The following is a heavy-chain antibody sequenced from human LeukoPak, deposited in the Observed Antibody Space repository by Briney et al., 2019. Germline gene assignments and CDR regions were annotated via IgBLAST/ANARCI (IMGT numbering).Heavy chain of an antibody. Sequence: SETLSLTCTVSGGSISSYYWSWIRQPPGKGLEWIGYIYYSGSTNYNPSLKSRVTISVDTSKNLFSLKLSSVTAADTAVYYCARGSSSSGLAAGDYWGQGTLVTVSS. CDR1: GGSISSYY. CDR2: IYYSGST. J-gene: IGHJ4*02. V-gene: IGHV4-59*01. D-gene: IGHD6-6*01. CDR3: ARGSSSSGLAAGDY.